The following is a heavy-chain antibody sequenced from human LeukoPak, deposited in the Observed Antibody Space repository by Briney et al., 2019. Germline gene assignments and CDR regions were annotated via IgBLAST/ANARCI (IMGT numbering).Heavy chain of an antibody. CDR2: IKQDGSEK. Sequence: GGSLRLSCAASGFTFSSYEMNWVRQAPGKGLEWVANIKQDGSEKYYVDSVKGRFTVSRDNAQNSLYLQMNSLRAEDTAVYYCVRLIAVATRYFDYWGQGILVTVSS. V-gene: IGHV3-7*01. CDR1: GFTFSSYE. D-gene: IGHD6-19*01. CDR3: VRLIAVATRYFDY. J-gene: IGHJ4*02.